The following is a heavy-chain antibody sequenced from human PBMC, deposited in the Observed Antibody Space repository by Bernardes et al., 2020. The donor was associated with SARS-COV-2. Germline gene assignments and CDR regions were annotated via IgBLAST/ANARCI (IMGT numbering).Heavy chain of an antibody. Sequence: GSLRLSCAASGFTFSDYYMSWIRQAPGKGLEWVSYISSSGSTIYYADSVKGRFTISRDNAKNSLYLQMNSLRAEDTAVYYCARDIVVVVAATHFFDYWGQGTLVTVSS. CDR1: GFTFSDYY. CDR3: ARDIVVVVAATHFFDY. V-gene: IGHV3-11*01. D-gene: IGHD2-15*01. J-gene: IGHJ4*02. CDR2: ISSSGSTI.